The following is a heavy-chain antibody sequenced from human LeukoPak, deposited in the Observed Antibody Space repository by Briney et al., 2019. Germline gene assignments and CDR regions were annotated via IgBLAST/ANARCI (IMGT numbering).Heavy chain of an antibody. CDR1: GGSLTTTSYS. J-gene: IGHJ3*02. CDR3: ARRPAELPDAFDI. CDR2: IYYSGST. Sequence: SETLSLTCTVSGGSLTTTSYSWGWIRQPPGKGLEWIGSIYYSGSTYYNPSLKSRVTISVDTSKNQFSLKLSSVTAADTAVYYCARRPAELPDAFDIWGQGTMVTVSS. D-gene: IGHD1-14*01. V-gene: IGHV4-39*01.